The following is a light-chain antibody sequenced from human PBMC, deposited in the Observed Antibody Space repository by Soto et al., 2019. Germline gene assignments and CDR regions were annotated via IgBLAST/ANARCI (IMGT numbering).Light chain of an antibody. V-gene: IGKV2-24*01. CDR2: EIS. Sequence: DIVMTQSPLSLPVTLGQPASISCRSSQSLLHSDGNTYLSWLQQRPGQPPRVLIYEISQRISGVSGRFSGSAAATYFTLKISRVEAEDVGVYYCLQATQPRTFGQGTKLEI. CDR3: LQATQPRT. J-gene: IGKJ2*02. CDR1: QSLLHSDGNTY.